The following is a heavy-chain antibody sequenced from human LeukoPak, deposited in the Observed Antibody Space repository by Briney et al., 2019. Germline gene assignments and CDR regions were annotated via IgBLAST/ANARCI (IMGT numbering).Heavy chain of an antibody. CDR2: IYTSGST. CDR1: GGSISSYY. Sequence: SETLSLTCTVSGGSISSYYWSWIRQPAGKGLEWIGRIYTSGSTNYNPSLKSRATMSVDTSKNQFSLKLSSVTAADTAVYYCARVAYLWDYYYMDVWGKGTTVTISS. J-gene: IGHJ6*03. CDR3: ARVAYLWDYYYMDV. D-gene: IGHD2-21*01. V-gene: IGHV4-4*07.